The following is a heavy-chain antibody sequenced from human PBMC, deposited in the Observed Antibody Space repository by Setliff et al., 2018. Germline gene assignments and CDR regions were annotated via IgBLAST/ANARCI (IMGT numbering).Heavy chain of an antibody. Sequence: SETLSLTCTVSGGSISSHYWSWIRQPPGKGLEWIGSIYYSGSTNYNPSLKSRVTISVDTSKNQFSLKLSSVTAADTAVYYCARGRLHYYGSSGYSYWGQGTLVTVSS. J-gene: IGHJ4*02. V-gene: IGHV4-59*11. D-gene: IGHD3-22*01. CDR1: GGSISSHY. CDR2: IYYSGST. CDR3: ARGRLHYYGSSGYSY.